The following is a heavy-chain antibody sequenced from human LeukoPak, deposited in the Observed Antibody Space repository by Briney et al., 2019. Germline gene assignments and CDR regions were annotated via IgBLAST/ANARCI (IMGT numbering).Heavy chain of an antibody. CDR3: AKDLDSSGDSY. J-gene: IGHJ4*02. CDR2: ILNDGDNK. Sequence: GGSLRLSCAASGFSLRTYGMHWVRQAPGKGLEWVAVILNDGDNKYYADSVKGRFTISRDNSKNTLYLQMNSLRAEDTAVYFCAKDLDSSGDSYWGQGTLVTVSS. V-gene: IGHV3-30*18. CDR1: GFSLRTYG. D-gene: IGHD3-22*01.